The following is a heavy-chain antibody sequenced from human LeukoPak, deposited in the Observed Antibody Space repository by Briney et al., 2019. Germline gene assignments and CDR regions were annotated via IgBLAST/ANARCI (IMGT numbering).Heavy chain of an antibody. CDR3: AKDGSSGSSATYYYYGMDV. J-gene: IGHJ6*02. D-gene: IGHD6-19*01. Sequence: GSLGLSCAASGFTFSSYAMSWVRQAPGKGLEWVSAISGSGGSTYYADSVKGRFTISRDNSKNTLYLQMNSLRAEDTAVYYCAKDGSSGSSATYYYYGMDVWGQGTTVTVSS. V-gene: IGHV3-23*01. CDR2: ISGSGGST. CDR1: GFTFSSYA.